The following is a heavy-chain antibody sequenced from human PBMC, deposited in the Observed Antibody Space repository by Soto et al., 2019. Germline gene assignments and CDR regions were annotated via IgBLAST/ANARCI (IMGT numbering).Heavy chain of an antibody. CDR1: GYTFTGYY. CDR3: ARSVLAIGYCTNGVCPDAFDI. V-gene: IGHV1-2*04. D-gene: IGHD2-8*01. J-gene: IGHJ3*02. CDR2: INPNSGGT. Sequence: ASVKVSCKASGYTFTGYYMHWVRQAPGQGLEWMGWINPNSGGTNYAQKFQGWVTMTRDTSISTAYMELSRLGSDDTAVYYCARSVLAIGYCTNGVCPDAFDIWGQGTMVTVSS.